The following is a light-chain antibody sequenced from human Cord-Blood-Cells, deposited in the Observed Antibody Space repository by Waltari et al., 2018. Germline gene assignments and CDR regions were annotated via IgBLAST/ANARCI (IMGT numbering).Light chain of an antibody. CDR3: SSYTSSSTWV. CDR2: DVS. J-gene: IGLJ3*02. Sequence: QSALTQPASVSGSPGQSITISCTGTSSDVGGYNNFSWYQQHPGKAPNIINYDVSNRPSGVSNRFSGSKSGNTASLTISGLQAEDEADYYCSSYTSSSTWVFGGGTKLTVL. CDR1: SSDVGGYNN. V-gene: IGLV2-14*03.